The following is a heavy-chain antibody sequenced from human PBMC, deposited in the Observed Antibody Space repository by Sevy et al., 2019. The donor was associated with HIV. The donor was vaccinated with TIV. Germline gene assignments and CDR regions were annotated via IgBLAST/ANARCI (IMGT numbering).Heavy chain of an antibody. V-gene: IGHV3-9*01. Sequence: SLKISCTASGFTFDDYAMHWVRQAPGKGLEWVSGISWNSGNIGYADSVKGRFTISRDNAKNSLYLQMNSLRAEDTALYYCAKGRATSGSYLAEYFQHWGQGTLVTVSS. CDR3: AKGRATSGSYLAEYFQH. J-gene: IGHJ1*01. CDR1: GFTFDDYA. D-gene: IGHD1-26*01. CDR2: ISWNSGNI.